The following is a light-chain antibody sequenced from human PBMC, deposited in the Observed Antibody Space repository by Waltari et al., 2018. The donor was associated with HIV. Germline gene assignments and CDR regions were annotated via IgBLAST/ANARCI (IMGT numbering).Light chain of an antibody. CDR2: GAS. J-gene: IGKJ2*01. V-gene: IGKV1-6*01. CDR1: QGVGSD. Sequence: AIQMTQSPTSLSASVGDRVTITCLASQGVGSDVSWYQQKPGMAPTLLIYGASISQNGVPGRFSGSGSGADFTLTISSLQAEDRATYYCLQDYSWPYTFGQGTKLEIK. CDR3: LQDYSWPYT.